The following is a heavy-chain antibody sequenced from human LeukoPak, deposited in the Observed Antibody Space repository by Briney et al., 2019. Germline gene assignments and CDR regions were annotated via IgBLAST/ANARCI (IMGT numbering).Heavy chain of an antibody. D-gene: IGHD3-3*01. CDR1: GFTFSSYA. Sequence: GGSLRLSCAASGFTFSSYAMSWVRQAPGKGLEWVSAISGSGGSTYSADSVKGRFTISRDNSKNTLYLQMNSLRAEDTAVYYCAKVLITIFGVVRYDAFDIWGQGTMVTVSS. CDR3: AKVLITIFGVVRYDAFDI. J-gene: IGHJ3*02. CDR2: ISGSGGST. V-gene: IGHV3-23*01.